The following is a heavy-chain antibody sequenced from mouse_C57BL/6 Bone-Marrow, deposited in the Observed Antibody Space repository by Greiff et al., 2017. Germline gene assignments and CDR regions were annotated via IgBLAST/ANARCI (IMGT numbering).Heavy chain of an antibody. CDR3: SSFNSNYCDF. CDR2: IDPEIGDT. D-gene: IGHD2-5*01. Sequence: VHVKQSGAELVRPGASVKLSCTASGFNIKDDYIHWVKQRPEQGLEWIGWIDPEIGDTEYASKFQGKATITSDTSSTTAYLQISSLTSEDTAVYYFSSFNSNYCDFWGQGTPLTVAS. V-gene: IGHV14-4*01. J-gene: IGHJ2*01. CDR1: GFNIKDDY.